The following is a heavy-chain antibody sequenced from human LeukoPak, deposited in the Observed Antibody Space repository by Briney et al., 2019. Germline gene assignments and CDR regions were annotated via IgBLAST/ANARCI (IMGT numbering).Heavy chain of an antibody. CDR1: GGSISSGSYY. Sequence: PSQTLSLTCTVSGGSISSGSYYWSWIRQPAGKGLEWIGRIYTSGSTNYNPSLKSRVTISVDTSKNQFSLKLSSVTAADTAVYYCARGGTVVTPDYYYYMDVWGKGTTVTVSS. J-gene: IGHJ6*03. D-gene: IGHD4-23*01. V-gene: IGHV4-61*02. CDR2: IYTSGST. CDR3: ARGGTVVTPDYYYYMDV.